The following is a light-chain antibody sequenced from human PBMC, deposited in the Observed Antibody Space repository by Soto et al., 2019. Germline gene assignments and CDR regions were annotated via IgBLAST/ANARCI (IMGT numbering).Light chain of an antibody. J-gene: IGKJ4*01. CDR2: GAS. V-gene: IGKV3-15*01. CDR3: QQYSAWPLT. Sequence: EIVMTQSPATLSVSPGERATLFCRASQSVNNNFLAWYQQKPGQAPRLLIHGASTRATGIPARFSGSGSGTEFTLTIRSLQSEDFAVYYCQQYSAWPLTFGGGTKVEIK. CDR1: QSVNNN.